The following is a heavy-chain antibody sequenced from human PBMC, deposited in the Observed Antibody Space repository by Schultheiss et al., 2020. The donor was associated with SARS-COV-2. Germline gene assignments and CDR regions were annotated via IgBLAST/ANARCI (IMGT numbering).Heavy chain of an antibody. CDR1: GYTFTSYY. D-gene: IGHD5-18*01. Sequence: ASVKVSCKASGYTFTSYYMHWVRQAPGQGLEWMGIINPSGGSTSYAQKFQGRVTMTRDTSTSTVYMELSSLRSDDTAVYYCARDVGGRIQLWLGSGPSYYGMDVWGQGTTVTVSS. CDR3: ARDVGGRIQLWLGSGPSYYGMDV. CDR2: INPSGGST. J-gene: IGHJ6*02. V-gene: IGHV1-46*01.